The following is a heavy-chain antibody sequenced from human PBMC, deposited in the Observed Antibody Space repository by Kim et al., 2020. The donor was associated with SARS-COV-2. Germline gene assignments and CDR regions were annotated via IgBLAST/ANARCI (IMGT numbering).Heavy chain of an antibody. Sequence: ASVKVSCKASGYTFTSYAMHWVRQAPGQRLEWMGWINAGNGNTKFSHKFQGRVTITRDTSASTAYMELSSLRSEDTAVYYCARGSLTMAWFDPWGQGTLVTVSS. J-gene: IGHJ5*02. V-gene: IGHV1-3*01. CDR2: INAGNGNT. D-gene: IGHD3-10*01. CDR1: GYTFTSYA. CDR3: ARGSLTMAWFDP.